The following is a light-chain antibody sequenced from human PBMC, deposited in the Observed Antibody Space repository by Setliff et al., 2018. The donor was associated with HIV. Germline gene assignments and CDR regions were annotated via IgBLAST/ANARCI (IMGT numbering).Light chain of an antibody. CDR1: SSNIGVNV. V-gene: IGLV1-44*01. Sequence: QSVLSQPPSASGTPGQRVTISCSGSSSNIGVNVVNWYQHLPGTSPKLLIYNNYQRPSGVPDRFSGSKSGSSGSLAISGLQPEDEADYYCAVWDNGLKGYVFGTGTKVTVL. J-gene: IGLJ1*01. CDR3: AVWDNGLKGYV. CDR2: NNY.